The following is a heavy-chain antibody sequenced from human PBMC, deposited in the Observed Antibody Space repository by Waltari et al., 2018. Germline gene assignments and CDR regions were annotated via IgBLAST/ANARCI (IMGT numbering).Heavy chain of an antibody. V-gene: IGHV1-69*13. J-gene: IGHJ4*02. Sequence: QVQLVQSGAEVKKPGSSVKVSCKASGGTFSSYAISWVRQAPGQGLEWMGGIIPIFGTANDAQKFQGRVTITADESTSTAYMELSSLRSEDTAVYYCARDNLGAVAGTEPLDYWGQGTLVTVSS. CDR3: ARDNLGAVAGTEPLDY. CDR1: GGTFSSYA. D-gene: IGHD6-19*01. CDR2: IIPIFGTA.